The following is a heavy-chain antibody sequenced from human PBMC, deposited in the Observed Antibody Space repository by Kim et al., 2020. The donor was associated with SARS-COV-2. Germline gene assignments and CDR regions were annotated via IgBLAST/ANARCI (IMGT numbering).Heavy chain of an antibody. D-gene: IGHD6-13*01. V-gene: IGHV1-18*04. CDR2: ISAHNGNT. CDR1: GYTFSNYG. CDR3: ARDGGYSSSWYYDGMDV. Sequence: ASVKVSCKASGYTFSNYGINWVRQAPGQGLEWMGWISAHNGNTNYAQRLQGRVIMTTDTPTRTAYMELRSLRSDDTAVYFCARDGGYSSSWYYDGMDVWGQGTTVTVSS. J-gene: IGHJ6*02.